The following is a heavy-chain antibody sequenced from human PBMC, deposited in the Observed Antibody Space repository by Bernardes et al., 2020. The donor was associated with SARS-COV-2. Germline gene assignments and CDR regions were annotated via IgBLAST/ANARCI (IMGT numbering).Heavy chain of an antibody. CDR2: INGDGNSI. V-gene: IGHV3-74*01. Sequence: GGSLRLSCAASGFTFSSYCMHWIRQVPGKGLVWVSRINGDGNSINYADSVKGRFTISRDNAKNTLYLQMTSLTADDTALYYCARGSGNYYFDYWVRGTLITVSS. D-gene: IGHD6-19*01. CDR3: ARGSGNYYFDY. CDR1: GFTFSSYC. J-gene: IGHJ4*02.